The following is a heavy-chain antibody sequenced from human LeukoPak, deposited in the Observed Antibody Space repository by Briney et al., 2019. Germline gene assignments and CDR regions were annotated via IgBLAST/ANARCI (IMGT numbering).Heavy chain of an antibody. CDR2: INPNSGGT. CDR1: GYTFTGYY. Sequence: GASVKVSCKASGYTFTGYYMHWVRQAPWTRLEWMGWINPNSGGTNYAQKFQGRVTMTRDTSISTAYMELSRLRSDDTAVYYCAIGFVYRGWFDPWGQGTLVTVSS. V-gene: IGHV1-2*02. CDR3: AIGFVYRGWFDP. J-gene: IGHJ5*02. D-gene: IGHD3-10*01.